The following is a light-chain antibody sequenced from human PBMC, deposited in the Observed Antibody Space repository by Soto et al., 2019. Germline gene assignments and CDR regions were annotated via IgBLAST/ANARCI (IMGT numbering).Light chain of an antibody. CDR2: DAS. CDR3: QQRSNSWT. CDR1: QSVSSY. V-gene: IGKV3-11*01. Sequence: EVVLTQSPATLSVSAGERATLSCRASQSVSSYLAWYQQKPGPAPMLLIYDASNRATGIPARFSGSGSGTDFPLTISLLAPEDFPVYCYQQRSNSWTFGQGTKVDIK. J-gene: IGKJ1*01.